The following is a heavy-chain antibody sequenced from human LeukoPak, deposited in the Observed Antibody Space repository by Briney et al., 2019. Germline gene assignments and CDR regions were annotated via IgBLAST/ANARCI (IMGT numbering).Heavy chain of an antibody. Sequence: ASVKVSCQASGYTFTSYGISWVRQAPGQGLEWMGWISAYNGNTNYAQKLQGRVTMTTDTSTSTAYMELRTLRSDDTAVYYCARDIAVAGTLVLGEIRHGMDVWGQGTTVTVSS. CDR1: GYTFTSYG. CDR3: ARDIAVAGTLVLGEIRHGMDV. V-gene: IGHV1-18*01. D-gene: IGHD6-19*01. J-gene: IGHJ6*02. CDR2: ISAYNGNT.